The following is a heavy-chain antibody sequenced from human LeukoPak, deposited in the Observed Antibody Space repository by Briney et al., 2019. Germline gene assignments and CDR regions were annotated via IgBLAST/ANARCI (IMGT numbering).Heavy chain of an antibody. CDR1: GGSINSYC. D-gene: IGHD2-2*01. CDR2: IYTSGTT. CDR3: ARHGNIVVIPDTSKGFDI. J-gene: IGHJ3*02. V-gene: IGHV4-4*07. Sequence: SETLSLTCTVSGGSINSYCWSWIRQPAGKGLEWIGRIYTSGTTNYNPSLKSRVTMSVDTSKKQFSLKLSSVTAADTAVYYCARHGNIVVIPDTSKGFDIWGQGTMVTVSS.